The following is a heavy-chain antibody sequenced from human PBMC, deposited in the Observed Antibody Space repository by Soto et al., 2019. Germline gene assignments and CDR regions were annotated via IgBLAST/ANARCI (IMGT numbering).Heavy chain of an antibody. CDR2: IYYSGSA. J-gene: IGHJ6*02. V-gene: IGHV4-61*01. CDR3: ARGVGFGYYYYHMDL. D-gene: IGHD3-10*01. Sequence: KTSETLSLTCTVSGDSVTSVIDYWSWIRHPPGKGLEWIGYIYYSGSADYNPSLGSRVTISIDTSKNQFSLKLTSVTAADTAVYYCARGVGFGYYYYHMDLWGQGTTVTV. CDR1: GDSVTSVIDY.